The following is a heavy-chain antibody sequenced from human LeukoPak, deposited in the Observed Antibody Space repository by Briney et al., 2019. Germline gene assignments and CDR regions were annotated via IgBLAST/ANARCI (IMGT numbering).Heavy chain of an antibody. D-gene: IGHD6-19*01. V-gene: IGHV1-69*13. CDR2: IIPIFGTA. CDR3: ARDQHIAVAGRGWYFDL. CDR1: GGTFSSYA. J-gene: IGHJ2*01. Sequence: ASVKVSCKASGGTFSSYAISWVRQAPGQGLEWMGGIIPIFGTANYAQKFQGRVTITADESTSTAYMELSSLRSEDTAVYYCARDQHIAVAGRGWYFDLWGRGTLVTVSS.